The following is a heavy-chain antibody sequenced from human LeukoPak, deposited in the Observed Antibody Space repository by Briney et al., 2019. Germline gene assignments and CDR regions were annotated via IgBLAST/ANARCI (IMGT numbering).Heavy chain of an antibody. J-gene: IGHJ6*03. D-gene: IGHD3-3*01. Sequence: GGSLRLSCAASGFTFSSYAMSWVRQAPGKGLEWVSAISGSGGSTYYADSVKGRFTISRDNSKNSLYLQMNSLRAEDTAVYYCARHYDYYYYYMDVWGKGTTVTVSS. CDR1: GFTFSSYA. CDR3: ARHYDYYYYYMDV. CDR2: ISGSGGST. V-gene: IGHV3-23*01.